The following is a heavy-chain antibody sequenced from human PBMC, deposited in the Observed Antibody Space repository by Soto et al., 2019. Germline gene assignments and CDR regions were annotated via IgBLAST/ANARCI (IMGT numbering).Heavy chain of an antibody. CDR2: SSGSAGRT. Sequence: EVQLLESGGGLVHPGGSLRLSCAASGFTFSKYAMSCVRQAPGRGLAWVSLSSGSAGRTYYADSVKGRFTIPRDNSRNTLYLQMNSPSGEDKAVYHCAKDLHLGGYGGFDYCGQGALVTVSS. CDR1: GFTFSKYA. D-gene: IGHD3-10*01. J-gene: IGHJ4*02. CDR3: AKDLHLGGYGGFDY. V-gene: IGHV3-23*01.